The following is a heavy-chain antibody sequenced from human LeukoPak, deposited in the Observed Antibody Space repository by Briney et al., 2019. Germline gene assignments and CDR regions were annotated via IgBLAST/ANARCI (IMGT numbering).Heavy chain of an antibody. Sequence: SVKVSCKASGGTFNNDAISWVRQAPGQGFEWVGQMIPVLNTADYAQKFEGKITISADTSTNTAYMELSSLRSEDTAVYYCASLHCIDACHIRDRWGQGTLVTVSS. CDR1: GGTFNNDA. J-gene: IGHJ5*02. CDR2: MIPVLNTA. V-gene: IGHV1-69*04. CDR3: ASLHCIDACHIRDR. D-gene: IGHD2-2*01.